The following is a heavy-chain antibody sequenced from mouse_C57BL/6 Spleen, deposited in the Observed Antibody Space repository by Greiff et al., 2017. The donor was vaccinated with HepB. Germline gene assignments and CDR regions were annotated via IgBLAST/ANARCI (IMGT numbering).Heavy chain of an antibody. V-gene: IGHV1-69*01. Sequence: QVQLQQPGAELVMPGASVKLSCMASGYTFTSYWMHWVKQRPGQGLEWIGEIDPSDSYTNYNQKFKGKSTLTVDKSSSTAYMQLSSLTSEDSAVYYCARGYDEVFAYWGQGTLVTVSA. CDR2: IDPSDSYT. J-gene: IGHJ3*01. CDR3: ARGYDEVFAY. D-gene: IGHD2-2*01. CDR1: GYTFTSYW.